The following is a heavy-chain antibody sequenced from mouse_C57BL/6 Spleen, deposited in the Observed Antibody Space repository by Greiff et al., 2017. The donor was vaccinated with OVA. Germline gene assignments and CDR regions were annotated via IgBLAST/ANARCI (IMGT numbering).Heavy chain of an antibody. J-gene: IGHJ1*03. V-gene: IGHV1-63*01. CDR1: GYTFTNYW. CDR2: IYPGGGYT. CDR3: ARDGSSYGYFDV. Sequence: VKLQESGAELVRPGTSVKMSCKASGYTFTNYWIGWAKQRPGHGLEWIGDIYPGGGYTNYNEKFKGKATLTADKSSSTAYMQFSSLTSEDSAIYYCARDGSSYGYFDVWGTGTTVTVSS. D-gene: IGHD1-1*01.